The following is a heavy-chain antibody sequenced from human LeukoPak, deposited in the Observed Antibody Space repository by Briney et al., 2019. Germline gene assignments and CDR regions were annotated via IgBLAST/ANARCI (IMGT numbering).Heavy chain of an antibody. CDR2: INPSGGST. CDR1: GYTFTSYY. CDR3: AREPKPNYYDSSGYYLLDY. Sequence: ASVKVSCKASGYTFTSYYMHWVRQAPGQGLEWMGIINPSGGSTSYAQKFQGRVTMTRDTSTSTVYMELSSLRSEGTAVYYCAREPKPNYYDSSGYYLLDYWGQGTLVTVSS. J-gene: IGHJ4*02. V-gene: IGHV1-46*01. D-gene: IGHD3-22*01.